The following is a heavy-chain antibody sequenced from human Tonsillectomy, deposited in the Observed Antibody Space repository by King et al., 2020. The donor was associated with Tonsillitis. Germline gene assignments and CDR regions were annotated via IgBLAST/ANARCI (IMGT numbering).Heavy chain of an antibody. D-gene: IGHD5-12*01. CDR2: IYYSGST. V-gene: IGHV4-39*01. J-gene: IGHJ4*02. Sequence: QLQESGPGLVKPSETLSLTCTVSGGSISSRNYYWGWIRQPPGKGLEWIGSIYYSGSTYYNPSLKSRVTISVDTSKNQFSLKLSSVTAADRAVYYCASAQTYNIVATVTPFDSWGQGTLVTVSS. CDR1: GGSISSRNYY. CDR3: ASAQTYNIVATVTPFDS.